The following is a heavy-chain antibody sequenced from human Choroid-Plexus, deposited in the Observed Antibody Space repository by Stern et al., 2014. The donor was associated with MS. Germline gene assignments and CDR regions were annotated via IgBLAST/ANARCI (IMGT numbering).Heavy chain of an antibody. CDR1: GFTFSNFG. Sequence: VQLVQSGGGVAQPGRPLILSCAASGFTFSNFGMHWVRQAPGKGLEWVALISYDGSDKYYADSVKGRFTIFRDNSKNTLYMHMNSLRAEDTAVYYCAKDRQGSTYFFDYWGQGSLVTVSS. J-gene: IGHJ4*02. CDR2: ISYDGSDK. D-gene: IGHD6-6*01. V-gene: IGHV3-30*18. CDR3: AKDRQGSTYFFDY.